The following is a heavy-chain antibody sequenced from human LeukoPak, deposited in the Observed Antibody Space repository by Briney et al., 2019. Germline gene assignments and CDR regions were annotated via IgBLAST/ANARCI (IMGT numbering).Heavy chain of an antibody. D-gene: IGHD1-1*01. Sequence: ASVKVSCKASGYSFPTYDINWVRQATGQGLEWMGWMNPNSGNTGYAQKFQGRVTITRNTSISTAYMELSSLRSEDTAVHYCARGRWGRGGAREKTSNDEDNWGQGTLVTVSS. CDR2: MNPNSGNT. J-gene: IGHJ4*02. CDR3: ARGRWGRGGAREKTSNDEDN. CDR1: GYSFPTYD. V-gene: IGHV1-8*03.